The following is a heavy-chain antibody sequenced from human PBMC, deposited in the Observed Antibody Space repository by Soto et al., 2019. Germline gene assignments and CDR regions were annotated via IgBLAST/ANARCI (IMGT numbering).Heavy chain of an antibody. CDR2: IIAYNGNT. CDR3: ATITYDYYDSSGYFPVDGAFDI. V-gene: IGHV1-18*01. J-gene: IGHJ3*02. Sequence: GASVKVSCKASGYTFTSDGISWVRQAPGQGLECMGWIIAYNGNTNYAQKLQGGVTMTTDTSTSTAYMELRSLRSDDTAVYYCATITYDYYDSSGYFPVDGAFDIWGQGTMVTVSS. CDR1: GYTFTSDG. D-gene: IGHD3-22*01.